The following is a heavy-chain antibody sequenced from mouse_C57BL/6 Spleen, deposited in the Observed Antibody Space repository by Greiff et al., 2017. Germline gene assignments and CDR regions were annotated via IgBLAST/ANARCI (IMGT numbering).Heavy chain of an antibody. Sequence: VKLVESGPGLVAPSQSLSITCTVSGFSLTSYGVDWVRQPPGKGLEWLGGIWGGGSTNYNSALMSRLSISNDNSKSQVFLKMNSLQTDDTAMYYCSKHEGDYHYYAMDYWGKGTSVTVSS. D-gene: IGHD2-4*01. J-gene: IGHJ4*01. CDR1: GFSLTSYG. CDR3: SKHEGDYHYYAMDY. V-gene: IGHV2-9*01. CDR2: IWGGGST.